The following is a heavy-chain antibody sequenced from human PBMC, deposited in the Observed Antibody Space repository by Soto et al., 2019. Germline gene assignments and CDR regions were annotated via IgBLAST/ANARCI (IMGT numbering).Heavy chain of an antibody. V-gene: IGHV3-23*01. CDR1: GFTFSSYA. J-gene: IGHJ6*02. CDR2: ISGSGGST. D-gene: IGHD2-2*01. CDR3: AKGIDIVVVPAAMRDYYYYYGMDV. Sequence: EVQLLESGGGLVQPGGSLRLSCAASGFTFSSYAMSWVRQAPGKGLEWVSAISGSGGSTYYADSVKGRFTISRDNSKNTLYLQMNSLRADDTAVYYCAKGIDIVVVPAAMRDYYYYYGMDVWGQGTTVTVSS.